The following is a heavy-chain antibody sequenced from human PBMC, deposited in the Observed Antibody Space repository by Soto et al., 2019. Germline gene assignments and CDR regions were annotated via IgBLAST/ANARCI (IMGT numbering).Heavy chain of an antibody. CDR1: GASMSTYY. D-gene: IGHD6-19*01. V-gene: IGHV4-59*01. CDR2: IYSSGSA. CDR3: ASAFGGWPPYP. J-gene: IGHJ5*02. Sequence: QVQLQESGPGLVKPSETLSLTCTASGASMSTYYWNWIRQTPGKGLEWIGYIYSSGSANYNPSLKSRVAITINTSKAQISLKLTSVTAATAAADHRASAFGGWPPYPWGPGTLVTASS.